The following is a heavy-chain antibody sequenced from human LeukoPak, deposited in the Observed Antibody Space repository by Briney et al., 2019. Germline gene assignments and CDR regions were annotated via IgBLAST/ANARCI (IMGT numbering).Heavy chain of an antibody. J-gene: IGHJ5*02. CDR2: IDYSGST. D-gene: IGHD3-10*01. CDR1: GGSITNTDYF. CDR3: VREVNHYGLRRNSFNP. V-gene: IGHV4-39*07. Sequence: SETLSLTCTVSGGSITNTDYFWGWIRQSPGKGLEWIGSIDYSGSTYYNPSLKSRLTMSEDTSKNQFSLKLSSVTAADTAIYYCVREVNHYGLRRNSFNPWGQGTKVTVSS.